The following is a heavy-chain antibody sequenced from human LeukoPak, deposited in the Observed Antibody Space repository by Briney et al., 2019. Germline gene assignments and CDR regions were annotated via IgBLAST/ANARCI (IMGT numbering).Heavy chain of an antibody. D-gene: IGHD3-22*01. J-gene: IGHJ4*02. Sequence: ASVKVSCKASGYTFTSYGISWVPQAPGQGLEWMGWISAYNGNTNYAQKLQGRVTMTTDTSTSTAYMELRSLRSDDTAVYYCARAYYYDSSGHSPSDYWGQGTLVTVSS. CDR2: ISAYNGNT. CDR1: GYTFTSYG. CDR3: ARAYYYDSSGHSPSDY. V-gene: IGHV1-18*01.